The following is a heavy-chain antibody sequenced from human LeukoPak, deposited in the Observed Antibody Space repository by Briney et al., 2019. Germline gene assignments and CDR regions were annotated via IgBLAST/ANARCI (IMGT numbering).Heavy chain of an antibody. D-gene: IGHD5-12*01. V-gene: IGHV4-31*03. CDR1: GGSISSGGYY. J-gene: IGHJ6*02. CDR3: ARRADRVSGYDGYYYYGMDV. CDR2: MYYSGST. Sequence: PSETLSLTCTVSGGSISSGGYYWSWVRQQPGEGLEWIEYMYYSGSTYYNPSLKSRVTISVDTSKNQFALKLSSVTAADTAVYYCARRADRVSGYDGYYYYGMDVWGQGTTVTVSS.